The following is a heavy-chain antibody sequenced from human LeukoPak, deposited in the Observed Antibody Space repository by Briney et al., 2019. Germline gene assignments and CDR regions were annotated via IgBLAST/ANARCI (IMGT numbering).Heavy chain of an antibody. D-gene: IGHD3-10*01. J-gene: IGHJ4*02. CDR2: ISSSGRTI. CDR1: GFTFSSCE. V-gene: IGHV3-48*03. Sequence: GGSLRLSCAASGFTFSSCEMNWVRQAPGKGLEWVSFISSSGRTIYYADSVKGRFTISRDNAKNSLYLQMNSLRAEDTAVYYCASCPPPEVSGQYYFDYWGQGTLVTVSS. CDR3: ASCPPPEVSGQYYFDY.